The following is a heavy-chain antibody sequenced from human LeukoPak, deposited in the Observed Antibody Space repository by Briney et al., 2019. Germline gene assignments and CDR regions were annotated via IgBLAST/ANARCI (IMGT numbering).Heavy chain of an antibody. CDR2: IIPIFGIA. V-gene: IGHV1-69*04. J-gene: IGHJ6*02. D-gene: IGHD3-22*01. CDR1: GGTFSSYA. CDR3: ARVPMDSSGYWSYYYGMDV. Sequence: SVKVSCKASGGTFSSYAISWVRQAPGQGLEWMGRIIPIFGIANYAQKFQGRVTVTADKSTSTAYMELSSLRSEDTAVYYCARVPMDSSGYWSYYYGMDVWGQGTTVTVSS.